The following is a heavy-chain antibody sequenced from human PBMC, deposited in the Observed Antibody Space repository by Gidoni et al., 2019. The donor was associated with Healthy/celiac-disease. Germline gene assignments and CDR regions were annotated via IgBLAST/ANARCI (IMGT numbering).Heavy chain of an antibody. CDR3: AKGEYYYGSGSYWFFHYFDY. CDR2: ISWNSGSI. Sequence: EVQLVASGGGLVQPGRSLRLSCAASGFTFDDYALHWVRQAPGKGLEWVSGISWNSGSIGYADSVKGRFTISRDNAKNSLYLQMNSLRAEDTALYYCAKGEYYYGSGSYWFFHYFDYWGQGTLVTVSS. CDR1: GFTFDDYA. V-gene: IGHV3-9*01. J-gene: IGHJ4*02. D-gene: IGHD3-10*01.